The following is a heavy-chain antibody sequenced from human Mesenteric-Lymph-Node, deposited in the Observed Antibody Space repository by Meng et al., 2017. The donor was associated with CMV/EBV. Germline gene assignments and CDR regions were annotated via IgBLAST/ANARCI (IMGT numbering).Heavy chain of an antibody. CDR2: IFYTGST. J-gene: IGHJ4*02. CDR3: ARLTVGTTPVDF. D-gene: IGHD1-26*01. Sequence: VYGGFIRDNDYYWGWIRQPPGRNLDWIASIFYTGSTYYNPSLKSRVTISVDASQNQISLRLTSVTAADTAVYYCARLTVGTTPVDFWGRGTLVTVSS. V-gene: IGHV4-39*01. CDR1: GGFIRDNDYY.